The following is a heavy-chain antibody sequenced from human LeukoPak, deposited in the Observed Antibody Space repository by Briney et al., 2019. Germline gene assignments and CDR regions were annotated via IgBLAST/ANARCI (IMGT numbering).Heavy chain of an antibody. CDR3: ARRDYDILTGYDY. CDR2: IYYSGST. D-gene: IGHD3-9*01. CDR1: GGSISSSSYY. V-gene: IGHV4-39*01. Sequence: PSETLSLTCTVSGGSISSSSYYWGWIRQPPGKGLEWIGSIYYSGSTYYNPSLKSRVTISVDTSKNQFSLKLSSVTAADTAVYYCARRDYDILTGYDYWGQGTLVTVSS. J-gene: IGHJ4*02.